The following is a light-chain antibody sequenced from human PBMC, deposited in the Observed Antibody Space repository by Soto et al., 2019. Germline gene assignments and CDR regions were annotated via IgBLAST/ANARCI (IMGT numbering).Light chain of an antibody. V-gene: IGKV3D-15*01. CDR2: GAT. CDR3: QQYNNWPLT. CDR1: QSVSSSY. Sequence: EIVLAQSPGTLSLSAGERATLSCRASQSVSSSYLAWYQQKPGQPPRLLIYGATTRATGIPARFSGSGSGTEFTLTISSLHSEDFAVYYCQQYNNWPLTFGGGTKVDI. J-gene: IGKJ4*01.